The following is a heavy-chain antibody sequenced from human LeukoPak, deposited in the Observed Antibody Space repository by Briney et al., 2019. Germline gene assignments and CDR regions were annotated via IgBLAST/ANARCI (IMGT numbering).Heavy chain of an antibody. CDR3: ARIRESLGLGAFDI. CDR1: GFSFSNYW. Sequence: GGSLRLFCAASGFSFSNYWMCWVRQAPGKGLVCVSRINSDGSTTTYADSVKGRFTISRDNAKNTLYLQMNSLRAEDSALYYCARIRESLGLGAFDIWGQGTMVTVSS. D-gene: IGHD7-27*01. V-gene: IGHV3-74*03. CDR2: INSDGSTT. J-gene: IGHJ3*02.